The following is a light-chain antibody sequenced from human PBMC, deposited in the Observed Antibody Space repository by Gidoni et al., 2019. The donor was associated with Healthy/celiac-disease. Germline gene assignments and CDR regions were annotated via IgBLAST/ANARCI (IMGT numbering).Light chain of an antibody. V-gene: IGKV4-1*01. Sequence: DIVMSQSQYSLAVSLGERATINGKSSQSVLYSSKKKNYLAWYQQKPGQPPKVIIYWASTRESGVPDRFSGSGSGTDFTLPISSLQAEDGAVYYCQQYYSTPWTFXQXTKVEIK. J-gene: IGKJ1*01. CDR3: QQYYSTPWT. CDR2: WAS. CDR1: QSVLYSSKKKNY.